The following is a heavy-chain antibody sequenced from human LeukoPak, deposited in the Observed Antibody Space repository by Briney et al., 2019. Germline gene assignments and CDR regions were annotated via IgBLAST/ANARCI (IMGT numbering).Heavy chain of an antibody. Sequence: SGGSLRLSCAASGFIFNEYPMAWVRQIPGKGLQWLSAISGPADKAIYADSVKGRFTISRDNSKRTAYLQMNSLKAEDTAIYYCAGDRNSDWYSPLDYWGQGSQVTVSP. CDR3: AGDRNSDWYSPLDY. D-gene: IGHD6-19*01. CDR1: GFIFNEYP. V-gene: IGHV3-23*01. CDR2: ISGPADKA. J-gene: IGHJ4*02.